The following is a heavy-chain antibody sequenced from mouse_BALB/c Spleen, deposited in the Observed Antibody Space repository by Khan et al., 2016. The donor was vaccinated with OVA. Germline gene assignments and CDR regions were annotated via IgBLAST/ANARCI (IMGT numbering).Heavy chain of an antibody. CDR1: GYTFTNYG. CDR2: INTNTGEP. J-gene: IGHJ3*01. CDR3: ARGNYYGSNSWFAY. D-gene: IGHD1-1*01. Sequence: QVQLKESGPELKKPGETVKISCKASGYTFTNYGINWVKQAPGKGLKWMGWINTNTGEPTYAEEFKGRFAFSLETSASTAYLQLNNLKNEDTATYFCARGNYYGSNSWFAYWGQGTRVTVSA. V-gene: IGHV9-3*02.